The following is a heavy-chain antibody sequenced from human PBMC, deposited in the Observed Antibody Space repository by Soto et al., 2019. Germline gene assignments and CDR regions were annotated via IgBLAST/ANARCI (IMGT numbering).Heavy chain of an antibody. Sequence: QVRLQQSGPGLVKPSQTLSLTCTASGGSITSGDYYWSWIRQSPGKGLEWIGHFSYSGTTNYNPSLKSRVNIGADTSSNQFSLILSSLTAADTAVYYCGRGVNYDSEGVDGFDIWGQGTMVTVSS. CDR2: FSYSGTT. CDR3: GRGVNYDSEGVDGFDI. J-gene: IGHJ3*02. CDR1: GGSITSGDYY. D-gene: IGHD3-22*01. V-gene: IGHV4-30-4*01.